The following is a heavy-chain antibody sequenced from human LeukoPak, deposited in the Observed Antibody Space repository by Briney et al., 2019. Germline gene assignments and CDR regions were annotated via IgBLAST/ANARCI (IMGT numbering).Heavy chain of an antibody. D-gene: IGHD6-19*01. V-gene: IGHV3-15*01. Sequence: PGGSLRLSCAASGLDFRNAWMSWVRQAPGKGLEWVAHIKRNTDPGTTSYVAPVEGRFTVSRDDSKNTLYLQMNSLKIEDTGVYYCSTGDRGWQDYWGRGTLSPSPQ. CDR1: GLDFRNAW. J-gene: IGHJ4*02. CDR3: STGDRGWQDY. CDR2: IKRNTDPGTT.